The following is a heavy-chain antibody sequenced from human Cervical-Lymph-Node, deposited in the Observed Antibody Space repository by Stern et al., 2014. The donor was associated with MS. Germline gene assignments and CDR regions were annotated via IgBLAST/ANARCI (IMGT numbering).Heavy chain of an antibody. CDR3: VRDQGGIAAA. CDR1: GGTFSSIE. CDR2: ISPLFGTT. Sequence: QLVQSGAEVKQPGSSMKVSCKASGGTFSSIEISWVRQATGQGLEWLGGISPLFGTTNYAQQVQGRVTIVADESTNTVNMELSRLRSEDTAVYYCVRDQGGIAAAWGQGTLVTVSS. D-gene: IGHD6-13*01. V-gene: IGHV1-69*01. J-gene: IGHJ4*02.